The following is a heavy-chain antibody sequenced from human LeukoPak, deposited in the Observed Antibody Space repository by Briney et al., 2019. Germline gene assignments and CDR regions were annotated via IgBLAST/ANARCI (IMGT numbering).Heavy chain of an antibody. Sequence: SETLSLTCTVSGGSISSYYWSWIRQPPGKGLEWIGYIYYSGSTNYNPSLKSRVTISADTSKNQFSLKLSSVTAADTAVYYCARSPSNMLNWFDPWGQGTLVTVSS. CDR3: ARSPSNMLNWFDP. V-gene: IGHV4-59*01. CDR1: GGSISSYY. CDR2: IYYSGST. D-gene: IGHD2-2*01. J-gene: IGHJ5*02.